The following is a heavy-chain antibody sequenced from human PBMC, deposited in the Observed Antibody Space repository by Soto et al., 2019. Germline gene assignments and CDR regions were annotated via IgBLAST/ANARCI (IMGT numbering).Heavy chain of an antibody. CDR2: MNPNSGNT. CDR1: GYTFTSYD. CDR3: ARGSSSFKGYFDY. V-gene: IGHV1-8*01. J-gene: IGHJ4*02. D-gene: IGHD6-6*01. Sequence: ASVKVSCKASGYTFTSYDISWVRQATGQGLEWMGWMNPNSGNTGYAQKFQGRVTMTRNTSISTAYMELSSLRSEDTAVYYCARGSSSFKGYFDYWGQGTLVTVSS.